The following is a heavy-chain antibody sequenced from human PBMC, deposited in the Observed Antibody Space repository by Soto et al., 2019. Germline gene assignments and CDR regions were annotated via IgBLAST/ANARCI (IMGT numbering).Heavy chain of an antibody. D-gene: IGHD1-20*01. Sequence: SETLSLTSTVSGGSISRYYWSWIRQPPGKGLEWIGYIYYNGSTNYNPSLKSRVTISVDTSKNQFSLKLSSVTAADTAVYYCARTEYNWNDGINWFDPWGQGTLVTVSS. CDR3: ARTEYNWNDGINWFDP. CDR2: IYYNGST. CDR1: GGSISRYY. V-gene: IGHV4-59*01. J-gene: IGHJ5*02.